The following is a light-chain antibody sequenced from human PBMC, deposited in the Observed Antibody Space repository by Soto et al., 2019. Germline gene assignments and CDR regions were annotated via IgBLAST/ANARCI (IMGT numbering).Light chain of an antibody. V-gene: IGKV3-15*01. CDR1: QSVSSN. CDR2: GAS. J-gene: IGKJ2*01. Sequence: EIVMTQSPANLSVSPGERATLSCRASQSVSSNLAWYQQKPGQAPRLLIYGASTRATGIPARFSGSGSGTEFTLNISSLQSEDFAVYYCQQYNNWPPYTFGQGTKVDIK. CDR3: QQYNNWPPYT.